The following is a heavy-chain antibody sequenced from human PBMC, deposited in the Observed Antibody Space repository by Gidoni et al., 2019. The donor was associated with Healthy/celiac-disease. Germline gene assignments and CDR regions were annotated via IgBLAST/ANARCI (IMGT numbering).Heavy chain of an antibody. CDR1: GYTLTELS. D-gene: IGHD2-15*01. CDR2: FDPEDGET. CDR3: ATPPIWGDCSGGSCQSRYYYYGMDV. V-gene: IGHV1-24*01. Sequence: QVQLVQSGAEVKKPGASVKVSCKVSGYTLTELSMHWVRQATGKGLEWMGGFDPEDGETIYAQKFQGRVTMTEDTSTDTAYMELSSLRSEDTAVYYCATPPIWGDCSGGSCQSRYYYYGMDVWGQGTTVTVSS. J-gene: IGHJ6*02.